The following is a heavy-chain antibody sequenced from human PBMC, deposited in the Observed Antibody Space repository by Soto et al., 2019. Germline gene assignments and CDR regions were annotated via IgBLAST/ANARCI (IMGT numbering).Heavy chain of an antibody. D-gene: IGHD2-2*02. CDR3: ARDDAGAAIVY. V-gene: IGHV3-33*01. CDR2: IWYDGSNK. CDR1: GFTFSSYG. Sequence: QVQLVESGGGVVQPGRSLRLSCAASGFTFSSYGMHWVRQAPGKGLEWVAVIWYDGSNKYYADSVKGRFTISRDNSKNTLDLQMNSLRAEDTAVYYCARDDAGAAIVYWGQGTLVTVSS. J-gene: IGHJ4*02.